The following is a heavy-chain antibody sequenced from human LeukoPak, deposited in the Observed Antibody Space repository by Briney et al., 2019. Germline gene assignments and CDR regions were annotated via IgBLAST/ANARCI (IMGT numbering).Heavy chain of an antibody. CDR2: IRSKANSYAT. CDR1: GFTLSGSA. D-gene: IGHD4-17*01. J-gene: IGHJ4*02. V-gene: IGHV3-73*01. Sequence: GSLRLSCAASGFTLSGSAMHWVRPASGEGLEWVGRIRSKANSYATAYAASVKGRFTISRDDSKNTAYLQMNSLKTGDTAVYYCTRRGHDYGDENPPFDYWGQGTLVTVSS. CDR3: TRRGHDYGDENPPFDY.